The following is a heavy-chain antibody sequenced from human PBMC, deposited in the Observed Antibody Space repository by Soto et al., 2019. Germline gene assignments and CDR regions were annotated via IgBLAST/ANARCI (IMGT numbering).Heavy chain of an antibody. CDR3: ARSLGIAVADY. Sequence: ASVKVSCKASGYTFTSYAMHWVCQAPGQRLEWMGWINAGNGNTKYSQKFQGRVAITRDTSASTAYMELSSLRSEDTAVYYCARSLGIAVADYWGQGTLVTVSS. D-gene: IGHD6-19*01. J-gene: IGHJ4*02. CDR2: INAGNGNT. V-gene: IGHV1-3*01. CDR1: GYTFTSYA.